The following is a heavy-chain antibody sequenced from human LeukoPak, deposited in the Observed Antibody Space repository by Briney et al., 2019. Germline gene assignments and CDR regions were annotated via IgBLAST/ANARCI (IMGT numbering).Heavy chain of an antibody. CDR2: INHSGST. V-gene: IGHV4-34*01. CDR3: ARGVLLPL. J-gene: IGHJ4*02. Sequence: SETLSLTCAVYGGSFSGYYWSWIRQPPGKGLEWIREINHSGSTNYNPSLKSRVTISVDTSKNQFSLKLSSVTAADTAVYYCARGVLLPLWGQGTLVTVSS. CDR1: GGSFSGYY. D-gene: IGHD3-10*01.